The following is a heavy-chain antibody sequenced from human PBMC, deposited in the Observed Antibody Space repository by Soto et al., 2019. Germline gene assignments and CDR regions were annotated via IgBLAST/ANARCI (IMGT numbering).Heavy chain of an antibody. CDR2: ISAYNGNT. CDR3: ARDYRESWDHDYGGTP. V-gene: IGHV1-18*01. Sequence: QVQLVQSGAEVKKPGASVKVSCKASGYTFTSYGISWVRQAPGQGLEWMGWISAYNGNTNYAQKLQGRVTMTTDTSTSTDYMELRSLRSDDTAVYYCARDYRESWDHDYGGTPWGQGTLVTVSS. J-gene: IGHJ5*02. D-gene: IGHD4-17*01. CDR1: GYTFTSYG.